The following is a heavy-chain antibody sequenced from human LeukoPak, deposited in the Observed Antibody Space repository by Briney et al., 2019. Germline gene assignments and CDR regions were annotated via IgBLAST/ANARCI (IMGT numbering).Heavy chain of an antibody. CDR3: ARGASYDILTGYHLDY. CDR2: TRNKANSYTT. J-gene: IGHJ4*02. D-gene: IGHD3-9*01. CDR1: GFTFSDHY. Sequence: GGSLRLSCAASGFTFSDHYMDWVRQAPGKGLEWVGRTRNKANSYTTEYAASVKGRFTISRDDSKNSLYLQMNSLKTEDTAVYYCARGASYDILTGYHLDYWGQGTLVTVSS. V-gene: IGHV3-72*01.